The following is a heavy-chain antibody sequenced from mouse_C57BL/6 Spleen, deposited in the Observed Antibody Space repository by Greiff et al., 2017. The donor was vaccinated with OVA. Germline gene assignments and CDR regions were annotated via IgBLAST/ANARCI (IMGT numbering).Heavy chain of an antibody. V-gene: IGHV1-76*01. J-gene: IGHJ1*03. CDR1: GYTFTDYY. Sequence: VQLQQSGAELVRPGASVKLSCKASGYTFTDYYINWVKQRPGQGLEWIARIYPGSGNTYYNEKFKGKATLTAEKSSSTAYMQLSSLTSEDSAVYVCARSEYYGSSYVWYFDVWGTGTTVTVSS. CDR3: ARSEYYGSSYVWYFDV. CDR2: IYPGSGNT. D-gene: IGHD1-1*01.